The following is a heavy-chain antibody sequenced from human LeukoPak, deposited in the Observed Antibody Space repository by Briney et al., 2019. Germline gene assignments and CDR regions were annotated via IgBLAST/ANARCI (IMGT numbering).Heavy chain of an antibody. J-gene: IGHJ6*03. Sequence: GASVKVSCKASGYTFTSYGTSWVRQAPGQGLEWMGWISAYNGNTNYAQKLQGRVTMTTDTSTSTAYMELRSLRSDDTAVYYCARDGDYDILTGRASNYYMDVWGKGTTVTVSS. CDR3: ARDGDYDILTGRASNYYMDV. D-gene: IGHD3-9*01. CDR1: GYTFTSYG. CDR2: ISAYNGNT. V-gene: IGHV1-18*01.